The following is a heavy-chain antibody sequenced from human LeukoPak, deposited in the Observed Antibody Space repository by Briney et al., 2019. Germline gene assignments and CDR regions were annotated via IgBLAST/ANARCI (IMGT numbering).Heavy chain of an antibody. Sequence: SETLSLTCTVSGGSISSSSYYWGWIRQPPGKGLEWIGSIYYSGSTYYNPSLKSRVTISVDTSKNQFSLKLSSVTAADTAVYYCGYGLSSSRDDYWGQGTLVTVSS. CDR3: GYGLSSSRDDY. J-gene: IGHJ4*02. D-gene: IGHD6-6*01. V-gene: IGHV4-39*07. CDR1: GGSISSSSYY. CDR2: IYYSGST.